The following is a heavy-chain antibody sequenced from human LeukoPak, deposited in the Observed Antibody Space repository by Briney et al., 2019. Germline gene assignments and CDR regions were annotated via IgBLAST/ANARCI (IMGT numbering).Heavy chain of an antibody. V-gene: IGHV1-18*01. CDR1: GYTFTSYG. J-gene: IGHJ4*02. D-gene: IGHD4-23*01. CDR2: ISAYNGNT. Sequence: ASVKVSCKASGYTFTSYGISWVRQAPGQGLEWMGWISAYNGNTNYAQKFQGRVTITTDESTSTAYMELSSLRSEDTAVYYCARGPYGGNLAFDYWGQGTLVTVSS. CDR3: ARGPYGGNLAFDY.